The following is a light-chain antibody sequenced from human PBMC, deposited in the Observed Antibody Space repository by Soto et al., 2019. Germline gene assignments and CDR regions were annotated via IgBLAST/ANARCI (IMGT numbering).Light chain of an antibody. CDR2: RAS. V-gene: IGKV1-5*03. CDR1: ESISYW. CDR3: QQSNDWRSIT. J-gene: IGKJ5*01. Sequence: DIQMTQSPSTLSASIGDRVTITCRASESISYWLAWYQQKPGKVPKLLIYRASNLESGVPSRFSGSGSGTEFTLTISSLQPDDFAVYYCQQSNDWRSITFGQGTRLEIK.